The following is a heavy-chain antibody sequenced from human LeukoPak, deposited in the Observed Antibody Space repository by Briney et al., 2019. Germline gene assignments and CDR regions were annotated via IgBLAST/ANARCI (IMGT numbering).Heavy chain of an antibody. V-gene: IGHV3-9*01. D-gene: IGHD3-3*01. CDR3: VKDGAIFGVPITRGGMDV. Sequence: GRSLRLSCAASGFTFNDFAMHRVRQTPGKGLEWVSGISWNSGSIGYADSVKGRFTISRDNGKNALYLEMNSLRAEDTALYYCVKDGAIFGVPITRGGMDVWGQGTTVTVSS. CDR1: GFTFNDFA. CDR2: ISWNSGSI. J-gene: IGHJ6*02.